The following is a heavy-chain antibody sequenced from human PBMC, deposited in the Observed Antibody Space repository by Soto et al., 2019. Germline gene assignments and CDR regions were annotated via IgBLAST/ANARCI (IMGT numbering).Heavy chain of an antibody. CDR2: ISSSGSTI. J-gene: IGHJ4*02. CDR3: ARGFPFYDFWSGSTPQSYFDY. D-gene: IGHD3-3*01. CDR1: GFTFSSYE. V-gene: IGHV3-48*03. Sequence: GGSLRLSCAPSGFTFSSYEMNWVRQAPGKGLEWLSYISSSGSTIYYADSVKGRFTISRDNAKNSLYLQMNSLRAEDTAVYYCARGFPFYDFWSGSTPQSYFDYWGQGTLVTVSS.